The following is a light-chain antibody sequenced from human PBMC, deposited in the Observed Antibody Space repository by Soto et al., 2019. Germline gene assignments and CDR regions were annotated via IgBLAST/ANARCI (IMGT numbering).Light chain of an antibody. Sequence: QSALTQPASVSGSPGQSITFSCTGTSSDVGSYNYVSWYQQHPGKAPKLMIYDVSNRPLGISNRFSGSKSGNTASLTISGLQAEDEADYYCSSYTRSSNLVFGGGTKLTVL. CDR2: DVS. J-gene: IGLJ2*01. V-gene: IGLV2-14*03. CDR3: SSYTRSSNLV. CDR1: SSDVGSYNY.